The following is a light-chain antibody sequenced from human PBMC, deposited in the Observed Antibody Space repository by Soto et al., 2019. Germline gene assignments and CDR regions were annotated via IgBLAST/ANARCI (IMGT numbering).Light chain of an antibody. CDR3: PQANSFPLT. Sequence: TITCRASQGISSWVAWYQQKPEKAPKLVIYHASSLQSGVPSRLSGSGSGTDFTITSNSLQPEDFATYSCPQANSFPLTLGGGTKVDIK. V-gene: IGKV1-12*01. CDR2: HAS. J-gene: IGKJ4*01. CDR1: QGISSW.